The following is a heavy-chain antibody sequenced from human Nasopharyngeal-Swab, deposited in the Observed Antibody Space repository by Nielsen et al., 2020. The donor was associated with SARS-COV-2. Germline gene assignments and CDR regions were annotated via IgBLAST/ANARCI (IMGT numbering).Heavy chain of an antibody. D-gene: IGHD1-14*01. CDR2: ISGSGGST. J-gene: IGHJ6*03. CDR1: GFTFISYA. CDR3: AKPGSGYYYYYYYMDV. Sequence: GESLKISCAASGFTFISYAMSWVRQAPGKGLEWVSAISGSGGSTYYADSVKGRFTISRDNSKNTLYLQMNSLRAEDTAVYYCAKPGSGYYYYYYYMDVWGKGTTVTVSS. V-gene: IGHV3-23*01.